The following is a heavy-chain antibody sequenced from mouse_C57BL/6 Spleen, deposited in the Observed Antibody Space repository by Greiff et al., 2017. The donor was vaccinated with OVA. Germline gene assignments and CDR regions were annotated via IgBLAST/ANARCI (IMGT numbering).Heavy chain of an antibody. Sequence: EVQRVESGGGLVKPGGSLKLSCAASGFTFSSYAMSWVRQTPEKRLEWVATISDGGSYTYYPDNVKGRFTISRDNAKNNLYLQMSHLKSEDTAMYYCARDTDYYYGSSYYFDYWGQGTTLTVSS. CDR3: ARDTDYYYGSSYYFDY. D-gene: IGHD1-1*01. CDR1: GFTFSSYA. V-gene: IGHV5-4*01. J-gene: IGHJ2*01. CDR2: ISDGGSYT.